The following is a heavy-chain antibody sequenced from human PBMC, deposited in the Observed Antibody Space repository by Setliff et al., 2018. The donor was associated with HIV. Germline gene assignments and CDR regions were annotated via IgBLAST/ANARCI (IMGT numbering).Heavy chain of an antibody. CDR2: INHTGST. J-gene: IGHJ5*02. CDR1: GGSFSGYY. Sequence: SETLSLTCAVYGGSFSGYYWSWIRQSPGKGLECIGEINHTGSTNYNPSLKSRVAMSVDTSKNQFSLRLSSVTAADTAVYYCARGTQLVWGRWFDPWGQGTLVTVSS. CDR3: ARGTQLVWGRWFDP. D-gene: IGHD6-6*01. V-gene: IGHV4-34*01.